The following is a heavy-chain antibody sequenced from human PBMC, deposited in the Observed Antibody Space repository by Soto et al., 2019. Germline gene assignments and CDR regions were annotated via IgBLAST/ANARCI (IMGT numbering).Heavy chain of an antibody. Sequence: EVQLVESGGGFVQPGGSLRLSCAASGFTFSSYDMHWVRQVIGKGLEWVAAVGPAGDTHYADSVKGRFIISRENVKNSMFLKMNSRRADDTAVYYCVRGGGGGATWSWFNPWGQGSLVTVAS. D-gene: IGHD3-16*01. CDR3: VRGGGGGATWSWFNP. J-gene: IGHJ5*02. CDR2: VGPAGDT. CDR1: GFTFSSYD. V-gene: IGHV3-13*01.